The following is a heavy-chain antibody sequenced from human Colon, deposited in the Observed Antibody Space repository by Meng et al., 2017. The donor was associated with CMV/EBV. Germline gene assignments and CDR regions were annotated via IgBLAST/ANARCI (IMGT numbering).Heavy chain of an antibody. CDR2: INYSGST. D-gene: IGHD3-9*01. Sequence: SETLSLTCIVSGGSITRSSYYWAWLRQSPEKGLEWIGSINYSGSTNYNLSLKSRVTISVDMSKSQFSLRLRSVTAADTAVYYCARAENFDGDGWFDPWGQGTLVTVSS. V-gene: IGHV4-39*07. J-gene: IGHJ5*02. CDR3: ARAENFDGDGWFDP. CDR1: GGSITRSSYY.